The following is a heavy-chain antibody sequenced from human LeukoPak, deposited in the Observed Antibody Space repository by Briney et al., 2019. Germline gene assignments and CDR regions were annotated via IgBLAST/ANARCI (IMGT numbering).Heavy chain of an antibody. CDR2: IWYDGSNK. J-gene: IGHJ2*01. CDR1: GFTFSSYG. D-gene: IGHD6-13*01. Sequence: PGKSLRLSCAASGFTFSSYGMRWVRQAPGKGLEWVAVIWYDGSNKYYADSVKGRFTISRDNSKNTLYLQMNSLRAEDTAVYYCAKQVLGIAAAGTSDWYFDLWGRGTLVTVST. CDR3: AKQVLGIAAAGTSDWYFDL. V-gene: IGHV3-33*06.